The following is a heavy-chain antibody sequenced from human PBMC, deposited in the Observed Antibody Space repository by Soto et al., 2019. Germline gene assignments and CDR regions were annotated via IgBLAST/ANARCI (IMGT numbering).Heavy chain of an antibody. Sequence: SETLSLTCTVSGGSISSGGYYWSWIRQHPGKGLEWIGYIYYSGSTYYNPSLKSRVTISVDTSKNQFSLKLSSVTAADTAVYYCARFSWTTGPPVDYWGQGTLVTVSS. D-gene: IGHD4-17*01. CDR3: ARFSWTTGPPVDY. CDR1: GGSISSGGYY. J-gene: IGHJ4*02. V-gene: IGHV4-31*03. CDR2: IYYSGST.